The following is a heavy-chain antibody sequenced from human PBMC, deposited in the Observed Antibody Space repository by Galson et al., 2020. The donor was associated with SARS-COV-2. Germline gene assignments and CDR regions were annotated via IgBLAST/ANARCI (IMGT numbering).Heavy chain of an antibody. V-gene: IGHV1-69*01. CDR1: GGTFSSYA. J-gene: IGHJ6*02. D-gene: IGHD2-2*01. Sequence: KISCKASGGTFSSYAISWVRQAPGQGLEWMGGIIPIFGTANYAQKFQGRVTITADESTSTAYMELSSLRSEDTAVYYCARASTNHYYYYYGMDVWGQGTTVTVSS. CDR2: IIPIFGTA. CDR3: ARASTNHYYYYYGMDV.